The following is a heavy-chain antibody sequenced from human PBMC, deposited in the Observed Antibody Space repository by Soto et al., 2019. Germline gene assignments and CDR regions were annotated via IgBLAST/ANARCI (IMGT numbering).Heavy chain of an antibody. D-gene: IGHD6-19*01. CDR2: IYWDDDN. Sequence: QITLKESGPTLVKPTQTLTLTCTFSGFSLSSTRMAVGWIRQPPGKALEWLALIYWDDDNRYSPFLKSRLTITKDTSKNQVVLTMSNMDLVDTARYYCAHIVVAGLGYYFDYWGQGTLVTFSS. CDR3: AHIVVAGLGYYFDY. CDR1: GFSLSSTRMA. J-gene: IGHJ4*02. V-gene: IGHV2-5*02.